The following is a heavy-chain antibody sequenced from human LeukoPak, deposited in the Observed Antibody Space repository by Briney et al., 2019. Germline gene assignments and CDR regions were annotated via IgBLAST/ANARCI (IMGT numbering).Heavy chain of an antibody. J-gene: IGHJ4*02. Sequence: ASVKVSCKASGYSFTVYYMHRVRQAPGQGLEWVGWINPNSGGTNYAQKFQGRVTMTRDTSISTAYMELSRLRSDDTAVYYCARDYSGTYYGGQDYWGQGTLVTVSS. CDR1: GYSFTVYY. V-gene: IGHV1-2*02. D-gene: IGHD1-26*01. CDR3: ARDYSGTYYGGQDY. CDR2: INPNSGGT.